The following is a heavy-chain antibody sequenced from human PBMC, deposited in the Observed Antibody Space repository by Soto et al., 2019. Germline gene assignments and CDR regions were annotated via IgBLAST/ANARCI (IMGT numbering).Heavy chain of an antibody. CDR3: ERNSSGYAPRPFNY. V-gene: IGHV6-1*01. CDR2: TYYRSKWYD. D-gene: IGHD2-2*01. Sequence: SQTLSLTCAISGDSVASNSATWNWIRQSPSRGLEWLGRTYYRSKWYDNYAVSVKSRITINPDTSKNQFSLQLNSVTPEDTAIISCERNSSGYAPRPFNYGGRGALATVS. CDR1: GDSVASNSAT. J-gene: IGHJ4*02.